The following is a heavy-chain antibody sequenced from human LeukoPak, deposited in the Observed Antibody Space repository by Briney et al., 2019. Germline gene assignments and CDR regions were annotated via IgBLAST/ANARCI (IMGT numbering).Heavy chain of an antibody. CDR2: VSYDGSNK. Sequence: GGSLRLSCAASGFNFNSYAMHWVRQAPGKGLEWVAVVSYDGSNKYYADSVKGRFTISRDNSKNTLYLQMNSLRAEDTAVYYCAKQHGDYQYYFDYWGQGTLVTVSS. J-gene: IGHJ4*02. CDR3: AKQHGDYQYYFDY. D-gene: IGHD4-17*01. V-gene: IGHV3-30*18. CDR1: GFNFNSYA.